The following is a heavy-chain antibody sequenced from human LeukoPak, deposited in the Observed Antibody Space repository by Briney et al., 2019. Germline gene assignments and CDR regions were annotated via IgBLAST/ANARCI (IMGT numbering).Heavy chain of an antibody. Sequence: GESLKISCKGSGYSFTSYWTGWVRQMPGKGLEWMGIIYPGDSDTRYSPSFQGQVTISADKSISTAYLQWSSLKASDTAMYYCARQTANSGSYPPYGMDVWGQGTTVTVSS. CDR3: ARQTANSGSYPPYGMDV. CDR1: GYSFTSYW. CDR2: IYPGDSDT. J-gene: IGHJ6*02. D-gene: IGHD1-26*01. V-gene: IGHV5-51*01.